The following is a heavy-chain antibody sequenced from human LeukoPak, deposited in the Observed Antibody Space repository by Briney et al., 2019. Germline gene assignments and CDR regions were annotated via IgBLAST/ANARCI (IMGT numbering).Heavy chain of an antibody. CDR1: EFTFSSYA. Sequence: AGGSLRLSCAASEFTFSSYAMSWVRQAPGKGLEWVSTISGNGGSTYYADSVKGRFTISRDNSKNTLYLQMNSLRAEDTAVYYCAKDRGYSDYEYFFDYWGQGTLVTASS. D-gene: IGHD5-12*01. CDR3: AKDRGYSDYEYFFDY. V-gene: IGHV3-23*01. J-gene: IGHJ4*02. CDR2: ISGNGGST.